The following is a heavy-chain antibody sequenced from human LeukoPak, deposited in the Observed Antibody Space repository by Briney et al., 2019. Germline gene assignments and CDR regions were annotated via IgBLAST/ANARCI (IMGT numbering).Heavy chain of an antibody. CDR3: ARLKKGYSGSYLSVYYFDY. CDR2: IYYSGST. J-gene: IGHJ4*02. CDR1: GGSISSSSYY. Sequence: SETLSLTCTVSGGSISSSSYYWGWIRQPPGKGLEWIGSIYYSGSTYYNPSLKSRVTISVDTSKNQFSLKLSSVTAADTAVYYCARLKKGYSGSYLSVYYFDYWGQGTLATVSS. V-gene: IGHV4-39*01. D-gene: IGHD1-26*01.